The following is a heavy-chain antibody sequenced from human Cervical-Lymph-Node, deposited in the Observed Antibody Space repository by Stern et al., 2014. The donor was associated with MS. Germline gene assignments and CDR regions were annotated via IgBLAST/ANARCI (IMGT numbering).Heavy chain of an antibody. J-gene: IGHJ4*02. CDR1: GFTFSDYY. CDR2: ISSSGSTI. CDR3: ARGFSGYDYVWGSYRYDYYFDY. V-gene: IGHV3-11*01. Sequence: QVQLVQSGGGLVKPGGSLTLSCAASGFTFSDYYMRWIHPAPGKRLDRVSYISSSGSTIYYADSVKGRFTISMDNVKNSLYLQMNSLRAEDTAVYYCARGFSGYDYVWGSYRYDYYFDYWGQGTLVTVSS. D-gene: IGHD3-16*02.